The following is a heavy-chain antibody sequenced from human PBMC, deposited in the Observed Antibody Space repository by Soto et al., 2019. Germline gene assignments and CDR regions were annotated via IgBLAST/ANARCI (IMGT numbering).Heavy chain of an antibody. D-gene: IGHD3-16*01. J-gene: IGHJ6*02. CDR3: ARVFESYGMDV. CDR2: IWDDGSEK. CDR1: GFTFRSYG. Sequence: QVQLVESGGGVVQPGTSLRLSCAASGFTFRSYGMHWVRQAPGKGLEWVAMIWDDGSEKYYVDSVKGRFTISRDDSKSMVYLQMSRLRADDTALYYCARVFESYGMDVWGQGTTVTVSS. V-gene: IGHV3-33*01.